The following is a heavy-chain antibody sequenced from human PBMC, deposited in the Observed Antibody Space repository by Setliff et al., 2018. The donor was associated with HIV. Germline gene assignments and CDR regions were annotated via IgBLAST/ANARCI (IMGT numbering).Heavy chain of an antibody. D-gene: IGHD6-6*01. CDR1: GFTFSSYS. CDR3: ARAWVFDSSSNDAFDI. Sequence: GGSLRLSCAASGFTFSSYSMHWVRQAPGKGLEWVAAIWYDGSNKYYADSVKGRFTISRDNSKNTLYLQMSSLRANDTAVYYCARAWVFDSSSNDAFDIWGQGTMVTVSS. J-gene: IGHJ3*02. CDR2: IWYDGSNK. V-gene: IGHV3-33*01.